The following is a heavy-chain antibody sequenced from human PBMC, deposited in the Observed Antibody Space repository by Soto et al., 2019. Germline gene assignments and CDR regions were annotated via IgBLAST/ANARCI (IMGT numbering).Heavy chain of an antibody. Sequence: QVQLVQSGAEVKKPGASVKVSCKVSGYTLTELSMHWVRQAPGKGLEWMGGFDPEDGETIYAQKFQGRVTMTEDTTTDTADMELSSLRSEDTAVYYGATRTVGAAPEDNWFDPWGQGTLVTVSS. CDR3: ATRTVGAAPEDNWFDP. J-gene: IGHJ5*02. CDR1: GYTLTELS. V-gene: IGHV1-24*01. CDR2: FDPEDGET. D-gene: IGHD2-2*01.